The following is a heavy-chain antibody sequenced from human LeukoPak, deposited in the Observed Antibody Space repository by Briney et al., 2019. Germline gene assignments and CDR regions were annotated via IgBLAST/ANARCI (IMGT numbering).Heavy chain of an antibody. J-gene: IGHJ4*02. V-gene: IGHV4-34*01. Sequence: SETLSLTCVVYGGSFSGYFWSWIRQPPGKGLEWIGEITPSGSTNYNPSLKSRLSISIDTSKKKLSLRLTSVTAADSAVYYCASSFYYDSRDYWGQGTLVTVSS. CDR3: ASSFYYDSRDY. CDR2: ITPSGST. D-gene: IGHD3-22*01. CDR1: GGSFSGYF.